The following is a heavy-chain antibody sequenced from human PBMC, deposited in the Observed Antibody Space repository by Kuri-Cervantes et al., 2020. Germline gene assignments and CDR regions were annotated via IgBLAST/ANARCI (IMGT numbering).Heavy chain of an antibody. Sequence: SLKISCAASGFTFDDYAMHWVRQAPGKGLEWVSGISWNSGSIGYADSVKGRFTISRDNAKNSLYLQMNSLRAEDTALYYCAKDRKGYYYYYMDVWGKGTTVTVSS. V-gene: IGHV3-9*01. CDR1: GFTFDDYA. CDR3: AKDRKGYYYYYMDV. CDR2: ISWNSGSI. J-gene: IGHJ6*03.